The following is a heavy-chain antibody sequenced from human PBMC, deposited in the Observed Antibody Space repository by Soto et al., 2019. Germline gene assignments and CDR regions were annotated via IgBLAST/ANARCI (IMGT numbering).Heavy chain of an antibody. CDR2: INHSGST. CDR1: GGSFSGYY. D-gene: IGHD6-13*01. V-gene: IGHV4-34*01. J-gene: IGHJ3*02. CDR3: ASLYSSSWYIAFDI. Sequence: QVQLQQWGAGLLKPSETLSLTCAVYGGSFSGYYWSWIRQPPGQGLEWIGEINHSGSTNYNPSLKSRVTISVDTSKNQFSLKLSSVTAADTAVYYCASLYSSSWYIAFDIWGQGTMVTVSS.